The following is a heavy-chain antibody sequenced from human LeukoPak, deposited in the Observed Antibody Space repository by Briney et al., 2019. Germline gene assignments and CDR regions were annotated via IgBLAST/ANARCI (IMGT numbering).Heavy chain of an antibody. CDR3: AKRERVGTTLGH. CDR1: GFTFSSFV. CDR2: LSGSGSTT. D-gene: IGHD1-26*01. Sequence: PGESLRLSCAASGFTFSSFVMSWVRQTPGKGLEWVSGLSGSGSTTYYADSVKGRFTISRDNSKNTLYLQMNSLTAEDTALYYCAKRERVGTTLGHWGQGTLVTVSS. V-gene: IGHV3-23*01. J-gene: IGHJ4*02.